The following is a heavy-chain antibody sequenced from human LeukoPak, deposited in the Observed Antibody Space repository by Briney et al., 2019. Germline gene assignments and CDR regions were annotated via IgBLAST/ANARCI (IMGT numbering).Heavy chain of an antibody. CDR3: AREGNWFDP. CDR1: GGSISSSSYY. J-gene: IGHJ5*02. V-gene: IGHV4-39*07. CDR2: IYYSGST. Sequence: SETLSLTCTVSGGSISSSSYYWGWIRQPPGKGLEWIGSIYYSGSTYYNPSLKSRVTISVDTSKNQFSLKLSSVTAADTAVYYCAREGNWFDPWGQGTLVTVSS.